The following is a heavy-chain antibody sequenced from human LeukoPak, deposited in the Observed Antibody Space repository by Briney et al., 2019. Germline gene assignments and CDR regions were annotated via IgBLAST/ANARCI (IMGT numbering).Heavy chain of an antibody. D-gene: IGHD2-8*01. CDR2: IVWSGGTI. Sequence: GRSLRLSCAASGFMFDDNATHWVRQAPGKGLEWVSGIVWSGGTIHYVDSMKGRFTIHYVDSMKGRFTISRDNPGNSVYLQMNSLRAEDTAVYYCARLMFLWPPIYFDYWGQGTLVTVSS. V-gene: IGHV3-9*01. CDR3: ARLMFLWPPIYFDY. CDR1: GFMFDDNA. J-gene: IGHJ4*02.